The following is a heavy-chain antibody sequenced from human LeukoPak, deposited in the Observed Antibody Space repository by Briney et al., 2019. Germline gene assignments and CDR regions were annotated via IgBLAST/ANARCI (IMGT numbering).Heavy chain of an antibody. J-gene: IGHJ3*02. CDR3: ARDGCYGAFDI. V-gene: IGHV3-48*02. D-gene: IGHD2-2*01. CDR2: IGANSAI. Sequence: PGESVSLSCAASGFTFSVYSMIWVRQAPGKGVEWVSYIGANSAIYYADSVKGRFTISRDNAKNSLSLQMNSLRDDDTAVYYCARDGCYGAFDIWGQGTMVTVSS. CDR1: GFTFSVYS.